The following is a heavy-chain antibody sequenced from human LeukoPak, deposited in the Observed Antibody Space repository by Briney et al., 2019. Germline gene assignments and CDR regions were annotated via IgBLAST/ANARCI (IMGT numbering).Heavy chain of an antibody. CDR3: ARATGRYFDY. CDR2: IYTSGST. D-gene: IGHD1-14*01. J-gene: IGHJ4*02. V-gene: IGHV4-61*02. Sequence: SETLSLTCTVSGGSISSGSYYWSWIRQPAGKGLEWIGRIYTSGSTNYNPSLKSRVTISVDTSKNQFSLKLSSVTAADTAVYYCARATGRYFDYWGQGTLVTVSS. CDR1: GGSISSGSYY.